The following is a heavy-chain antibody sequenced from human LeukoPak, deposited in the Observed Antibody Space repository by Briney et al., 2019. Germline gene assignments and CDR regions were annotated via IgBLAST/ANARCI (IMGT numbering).Heavy chain of an antibody. J-gene: IGHJ3*02. V-gene: IGHV3-30*02. CDR2: IRYDGSNK. Sequence: GGSLRLSCAASGFTFSSYGMHWVRQAPGKGLEWVAFIRYDGSNKYYADSVKGRFTISRDNSKNTLYLQMNSLRAEDTAEYYCARDLPTTSDAFDIWGQGTMVTVSS. CDR3: ARDLPTTSDAFDI. D-gene: IGHD1-7*01. CDR1: GFTFSSYG.